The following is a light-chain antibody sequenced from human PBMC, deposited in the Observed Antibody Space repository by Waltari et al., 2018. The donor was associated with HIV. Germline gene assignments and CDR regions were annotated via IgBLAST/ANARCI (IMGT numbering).Light chain of an antibody. CDR3: QQYSHWPRT. CDR1: QSISTD. V-gene: IGKV3-15*01. CDR2: GAS. J-gene: IGKJ1*01. Sequence: MTHSPPPLSVSPGESATPSCRASQSISTDLAWFQQKPGQAPRLLIYGASSRATGIPARFSGGGSGTDFTLTISGLQSEDFAVYYCQQYSHWPRTFGQGTTVDIK.